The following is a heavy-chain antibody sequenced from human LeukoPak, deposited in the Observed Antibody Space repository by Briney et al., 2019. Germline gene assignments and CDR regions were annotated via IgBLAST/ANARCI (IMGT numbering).Heavy chain of an antibody. CDR2: INPNSGGT. D-gene: IGHD3-10*01. Sequence: AASVTVSCKASGYTFTGYYMHWVRQAPGHGLEWMGWINPNSGGTNHAQKFQGRVTMTRDTSISTAYMELSRLRSDDTAVYYCARDRPLDADDYYGFYYFDYWGQGTLVTVSS. V-gene: IGHV1-2*02. CDR3: ARDRPLDADDYYGFYYFDY. J-gene: IGHJ4*02. CDR1: GYTFTGYY.